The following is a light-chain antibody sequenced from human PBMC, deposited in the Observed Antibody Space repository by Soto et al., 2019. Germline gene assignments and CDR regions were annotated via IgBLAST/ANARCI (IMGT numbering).Light chain of an antibody. CDR2: KAS. V-gene: IGKV1-5*03. CDR3: QQYTNYPFT. J-gene: IGKJ2*01. Sequence: DIQMTQSPSTLSASVGDRVTVTCRASQSISTWLAWYQQKPGKAPKLLIYKASSLESGVATRFCGGGSGTEFTLTISTLQPDDYATYYCQQYTNYPFTFGQGTKLEIK. CDR1: QSISTW.